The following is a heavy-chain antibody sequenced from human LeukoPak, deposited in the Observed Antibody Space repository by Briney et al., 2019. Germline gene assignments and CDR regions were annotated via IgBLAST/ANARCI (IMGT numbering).Heavy chain of an antibody. Sequence: PGGSLRLSCAASGFTFSSYEMNWVRQAPGKGLEWVSYISSSGSTIYYADSVKGRFTISRDNAKNSLYLQMNSLRTEDTALYYCAKKGGGQGSSSWSYFDYWGQGTLVTVSS. D-gene: IGHD6-13*01. CDR1: GFTFSSYE. CDR2: ISSSGSTI. J-gene: IGHJ4*02. CDR3: AKKGGGQGSSSWSYFDY. V-gene: IGHV3-48*03.